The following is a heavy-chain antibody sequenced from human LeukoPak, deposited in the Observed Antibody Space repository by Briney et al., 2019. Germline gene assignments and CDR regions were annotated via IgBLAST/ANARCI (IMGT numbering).Heavy chain of an antibody. Sequence: GASVKVSCKASGYTFTGYYMHWVRQAPGQGLEWMGWINPNSGGTKYTQKFQGRVTMTRDTSISTAYMELSRLRSDDTAVYYCARVPPSYSENWVDPWGQGTLVTVSS. CDR2: INPNSGGT. CDR3: ARVPPSYSENWVDP. J-gene: IGHJ5*02. D-gene: IGHD1-26*01. CDR1: GYTFTGYY. V-gene: IGHV1-2*02.